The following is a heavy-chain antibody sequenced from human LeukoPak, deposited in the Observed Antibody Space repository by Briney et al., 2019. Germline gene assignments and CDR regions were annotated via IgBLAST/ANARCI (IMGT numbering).Heavy chain of an antibody. CDR1: GYTFTSYG. CDR2: ISAYNGNT. J-gene: IGHJ5*02. Sequence: ASVKVSCMASGYTFTSYGISWVRQAPGQGLEWMGWISAYNGNTNYAQKLQGRVTMTTDTSTSTAYMELRSLRSDDTAVYYCARYPFFGDLPWFDPWGQGTLVTVSS. V-gene: IGHV1-18*01. D-gene: IGHD3-10*01. CDR3: ARYPFFGDLPWFDP.